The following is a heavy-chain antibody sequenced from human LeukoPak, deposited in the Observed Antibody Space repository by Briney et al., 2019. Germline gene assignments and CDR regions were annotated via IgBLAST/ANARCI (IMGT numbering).Heavy chain of an antibody. Sequence: ASVKVSCKVSGYTLTELSMHWVRQAPGKGLEWMGGFDPEDGETIYAQKFQGRVTMTEDTSTDTAYMELSSLRSEDTAVYYCATSLVGATTGDYYCGMDVWGQGTTVTVSS. CDR3: ATSLVGATTGDYYCGMDV. J-gene: IGHJ6*02. CDR1: GYTLTELS. V-gene: IGHV1-24*01. CDR2: FDPEDGET. D-gene: IGHD1-26*01.